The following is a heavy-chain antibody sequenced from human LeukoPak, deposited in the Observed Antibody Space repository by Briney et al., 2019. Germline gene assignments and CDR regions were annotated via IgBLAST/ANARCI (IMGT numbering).Heavy chain of an antibody. CDR2: ISSSGSHI. V-gene: IGHV3-20*04. Sequence: GGSLRLSCAASGFTFDDHGMSWVRQPPGKGLEWVSCISSSGSHIYSVDSVKGRFAISRGNAKNSLYLQMNSLRAEDTALYYFARGCFGELLFDHWGQGTLVTVPS. CDR1: GFTFDDHG. CDR3: ARGCFGELLFDH. D-gene: IGHD3-10*01. J-gene: IGHJ5*02.